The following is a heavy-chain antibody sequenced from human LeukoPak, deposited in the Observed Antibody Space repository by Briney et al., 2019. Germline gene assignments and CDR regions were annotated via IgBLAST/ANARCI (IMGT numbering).Heavy chain of an antibody. CDR1: GGSFSGYY. J-gene: IGHJ4*02. V-gene: IGHV4-34*01. D-gene: IGHD4-17*01. CDR2: INHSGST. Sequence: SETLSLTCAVYGGSFSGYYWSWIRQPPGKGLEWIGEINHSGSTNYNPSLKSRVTISVDTSKNQFSLKLSSVTAADTAVYYCASLRPYNTVTTDYWGQGTLVTVSS. CDR3: ASLRPYNTVTTDY.